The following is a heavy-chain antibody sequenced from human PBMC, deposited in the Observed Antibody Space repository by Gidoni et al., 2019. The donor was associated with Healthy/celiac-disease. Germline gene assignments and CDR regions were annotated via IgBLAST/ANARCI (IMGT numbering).Heavy chain of an antibody. CDR3: ARGTYYYDSSGYSPLDY. V-gene: IGHV1-69*01. CDR1: GGTFSSYA. CDR2: IIPIFGTA. Sequence: QVQLVQSGAEVKKPGSSVKVSCKASGGTFSSYALSWVRQAPGQGLEWMGGIIPIFGTANYAQKFQGRVTITADESTSTAYMELSSLRSEDTAVYYCARGTYYYDSSGYSPLDYWGQGTLVTVSS. D-gene: IGHD3-22*01. J-gene: IGHJ4*02.